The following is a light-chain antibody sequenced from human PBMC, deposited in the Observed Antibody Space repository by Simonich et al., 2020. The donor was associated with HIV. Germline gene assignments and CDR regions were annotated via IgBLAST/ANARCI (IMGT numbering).Light chain of an antibody. J-gene: IGKJ4*01. CDR1: QSVSSSY. Sequence: EIVLTQSPGTLSLSPGERATLSCRASQSVSSSYLAWYQQKPGPAPRLLIYGASSRATGIPDRFSGSGSGTDFTLTISSLEPEDFAVYYCQQRSNWPPLTFGGGTKVEIK. CDR2: GAS. CDR3: QQRSNWPPLT. V-gene: IGKV3D-20*02.